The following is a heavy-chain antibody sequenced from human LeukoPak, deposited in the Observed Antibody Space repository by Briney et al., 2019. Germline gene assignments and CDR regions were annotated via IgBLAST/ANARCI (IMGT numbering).Heavy chain of an antibody. D-gene: IGHD4-17*01. CDR3: ANPPTVTKIRFDS. Sequence: GGSLRLSCAASGFTFSNYWMSWVRQAPGKGLEWVANIKEDGSEKNYVDSVKGRFTISRDNAKSSVYLQMNSLRAEDTAVYYCANPPTVTKIRFDSWGQGTLVTVSS. V-gene: IGHV3-7*03. CDR1: GFTFSNYW. CDR2: IKEDGSEK. J-gene: IGHJ5*01.